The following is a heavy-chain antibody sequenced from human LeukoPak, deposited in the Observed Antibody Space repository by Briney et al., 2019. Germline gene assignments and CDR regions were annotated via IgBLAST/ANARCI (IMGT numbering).Heavy chain of an antibody. J-gene: IGHJ4*02. D-gene: IGHD6-19*01. CDR3: ARGPYSSGSSADY. CDR2: ISSSDPYT. Sequence: PGGSLRLSCAASGFTFSNARMSWVRQAPGKGLEWVSYISSSDPYTNYADSVKGRFTISRDNAKNSQYLQMNSLRAEDTAVYYCARGPYSSGSSADYWGQGTLVTVSS. V-gene: IGHV3-11*06. CDR1: GFTFSNAR.